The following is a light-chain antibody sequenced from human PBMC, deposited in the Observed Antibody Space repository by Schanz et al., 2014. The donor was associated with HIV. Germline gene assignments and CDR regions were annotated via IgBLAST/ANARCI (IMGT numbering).Light chain of an antibody. CDR3: CSYAGRCL. V-gene: IGLV2-23*02. Sequence: QSALTQPASVSGSPGQSITISCTGTSSDVGKYNLVSWYQQHPGRAPKVMIYEVSKRPSGASHRFSGSKSGNTASLTISGLQAEDEADYYCCSYAGRCLFGGGTKLTVL. CDR2: EVS. J-gene: IGLJ2*01. CDR1: SSDVGKYNL.